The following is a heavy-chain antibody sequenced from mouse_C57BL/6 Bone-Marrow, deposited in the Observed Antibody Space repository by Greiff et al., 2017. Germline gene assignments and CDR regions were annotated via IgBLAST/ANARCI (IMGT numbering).Heavy chain of an antibody. CDR3: EREGITTVVGNLDY. Sequence: QVQLQQPGAELVKPGASVKLSCKASGYTFTSYWMQWVKQRPGPGLEWIGELDPSYRYTNYNQKFKGKATLTVDTYSSTAYMQLLSLTSEDSAGYYCEREGITTVVGNLDYWGQGTTLTVSS. CDR2: LDPSYRYT. D-gene: IGHD1-1*01. J-gene: IGHJ2*01. CDR1: GYTFTSYW. V-gene: IGHV1-50*01.